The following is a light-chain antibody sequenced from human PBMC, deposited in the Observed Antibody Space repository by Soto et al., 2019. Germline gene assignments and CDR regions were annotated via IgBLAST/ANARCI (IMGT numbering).Light chain of an antibody. J-gene: IGKJ4*01. V-gene: IGKV3-11*01. CDR1: QRITTY. Sequence: EIVLTQSPGTLSLSPGERATLSCRASQRITTYLAWYQQKPGQAPRLLIYDASNRATGIPARFSGSGSGTDFTLTISSLEPEDFAFYYCQQRSGWPLTFGGGTKVDIK. CDR2: DAS. CDR3: QQRSGWPLT.